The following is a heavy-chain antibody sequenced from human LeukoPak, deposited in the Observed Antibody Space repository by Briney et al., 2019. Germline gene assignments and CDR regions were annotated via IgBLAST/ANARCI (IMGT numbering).Heavy chain of an antibody. Sequence: GGSLRLSCAASGFTFSNTWMHWVRQAPGRGLEWVSSIDPSGYTTFYAASVKGRFTISRDNAKNSQYLQMNSLRAEDTALYFCASGIRERGFDSWGQGTLVTVSS. CDR2: IDPSGYTT. CDR1: GFTFSNTW. CDR3: ASGIRERGFDS. J-gene: IGHJ4*02. D-gene: IGHD1-1*01. V-gene: IGHV3-21*01.